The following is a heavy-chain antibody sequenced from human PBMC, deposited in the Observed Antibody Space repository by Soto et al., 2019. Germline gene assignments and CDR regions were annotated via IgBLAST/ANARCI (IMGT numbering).Heavy chain of an antibody. CDR2: IYPGDSDT. Sequence: GESLKISCKGSGYSFTSYWIGWVRQMPGKGLEWMGIIYPGDSDTRYSPSFQGQVTISADKSISTAYLQWSSLKASDTAMYYCARHLTVVTPVSYYYYYGMDVWGQGTTVTVSS. V-gene: IGHV5-51*01. J-gene: IGHJ6*02. CDR3: ARHLTVVTPVSYYYYYGMDV. D-gene: IGHD2-21*02. CDR1: GYSFTSYW.